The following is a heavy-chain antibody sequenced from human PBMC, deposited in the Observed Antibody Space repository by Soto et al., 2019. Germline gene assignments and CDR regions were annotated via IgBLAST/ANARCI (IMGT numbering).Heavy chain of an antibody. CDR2: MNSNSGKT. CDR3: VRDRLTVTGTKCFDY. D-gene: IGHD4-17*01. Sequence: QVQLVQSGAEVKKPGASVKVSCKPSGYSYTTFGISWVRQAPGQGLEWMGWMNSNSGKTDYAQKFQGRVTMTTDTFTRTAYMDLRSLTSDDTAVYFCVRDRLTVTGTKCFDYWGQGTLVTVPS. V-gene: IGHV1-18*01. J-gene: IGHJ4*02. CDR1: GYSYTTFG.